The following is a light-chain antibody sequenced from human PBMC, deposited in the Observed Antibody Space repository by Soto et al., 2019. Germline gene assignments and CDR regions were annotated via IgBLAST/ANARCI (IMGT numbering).Light chain of an antibody. V-gene: IGKV3-15*01. CDR3: QQFDNWPLT. J-gene: IGKJ4*01. CDR1: QSISSN. CDR2: GAS. Sequence: EIVMTQSPATLSVSPGERATLSCRASQSISSNLAWSQQKPGQDPRLLMYGASTRATGVPDRFIGSGSGTDFTLTITSLQAEDFGIYYCQQFDNWPLTFGGGTRAEIK.